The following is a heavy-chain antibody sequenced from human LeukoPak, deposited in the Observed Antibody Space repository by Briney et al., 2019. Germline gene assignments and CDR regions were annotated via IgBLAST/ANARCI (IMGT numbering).Heavy chain of an antibody. CDR3: ASPFFRITMILNAFDI. V-gene: IGHV1-18*01. Sequence: ASVKVSCKASGYTFTSYGISWVRQAPGQGLEWMGWISAYNGNTNYAQKLQGRVTMTTDTSTSTAYMELRSLRSDDTAVYYCASPFFRITMILNAFDIWGQGTMVTVSS. J-gene: IGHJ3*02. CDR1: GYTFTSYG. CDR2: ISAYNGNT. D-gene: IGHD3-22*01.